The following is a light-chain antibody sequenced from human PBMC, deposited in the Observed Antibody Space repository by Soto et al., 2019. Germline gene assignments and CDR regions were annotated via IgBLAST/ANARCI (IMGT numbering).Light chain of an antibody. V-gene: IGLV2-14*01. J-gene: IGLJ1*01. CDR2: EVS. CDR3: SSYTRSSTYV. Sequence: QSVLTQPASVSGSPGQSITIPCTGTSSDVGGYKSVSWYQQHPDKAPKLMIYEVSNRPSGVSNRFSGSKSGNTASLTISGLQAEDEADYYCSSYTRSSTYVFGTGTKVTVL. CDR1: SSDVGGYKS.